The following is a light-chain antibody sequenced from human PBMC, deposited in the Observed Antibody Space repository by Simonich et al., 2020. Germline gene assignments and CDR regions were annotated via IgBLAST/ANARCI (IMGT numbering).Light chain of an antibody. Sequence: DIVMTQSPDSLAVSLGERATIKCKASQSVLYSSNNKNYLAWYQQKPGQPPKLLIYWESTRESGVPDRFSGSGSGTDFTLTISSLQAEDVAVYYCQQYYSTPLTFGGGTKVEIK. CDR3: QQYYSTPLT. J-gene: IGKJ4*01. CDR1: QSVLYSSNNKNY. CDR2: WES. V-gene: IGKV4-1*01.